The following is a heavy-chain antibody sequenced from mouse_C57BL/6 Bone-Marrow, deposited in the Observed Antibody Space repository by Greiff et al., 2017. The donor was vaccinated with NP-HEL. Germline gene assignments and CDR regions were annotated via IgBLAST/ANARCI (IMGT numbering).Heavy chain of an antibody. J-gene: IGHJ4*01. CDR1: GYTFTGYW. CDR2: ILPGSGST. Sequence: QVQLQQSGAELMKPGASVKLSCKATGYTFTGYWIEWVKQRPGHGLEWIGEILPGSGSTNYNEKFKGKAPFTADTSSNTAYMQLSSLTTDDSAIYYCARRDGYYPYYYAMDYWGQGTSVTVSS. D-gene: IGHD2-3*01. V-gene: IGHV1-9*01. CDR3: ARRDGYYPYYYAMDY.